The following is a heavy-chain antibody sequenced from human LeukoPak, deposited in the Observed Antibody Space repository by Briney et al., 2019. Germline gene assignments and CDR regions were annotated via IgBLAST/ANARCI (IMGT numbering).Heavy chain of an antibody. Sequence: SETLSLTCTVSGGSISSYYCSWIRQPPGKGLEWIGYIYYSGSTNYNPSLKSRVTISVDTSKNQFSLKLSSVTAADTAVYYCARELPGFDPWGQGTLVTVSS. CDR3: ARELPGFDP. D-gene: IGHD2-15*01. CDR1: GGSISSYY. J-gene: IGHJ5*02. V-gene: IGHV4-59*01. CDR2: IYYSGST.